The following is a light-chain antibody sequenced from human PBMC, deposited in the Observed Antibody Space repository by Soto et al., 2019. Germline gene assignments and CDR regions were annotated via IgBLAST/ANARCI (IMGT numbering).Light chain of an antibody. J-gene: IGLJ1*01. V-gene: IGLV2-14*03. Sequence: QSALTQPASVSGSPGQSITISCTGTSSDVGGYNYVSWYQHHPGKAPKLIIYDVSNRPSGVSNRFSGSKSGNTASLTISGLQPEDEADYYCSSYTSSSTLVFGTGTEVTVL. CDR1: SSDVGGYNY. CDR2: DVS. CDR3: SSYTSSSTLV.